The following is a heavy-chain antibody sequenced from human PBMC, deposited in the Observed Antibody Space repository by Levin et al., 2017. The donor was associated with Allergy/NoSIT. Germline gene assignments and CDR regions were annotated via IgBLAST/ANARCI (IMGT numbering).Heavy chain of an antibody. CDR1: GFTFTNYY. Sequence: ASVKVSCKASGFTFTNYYLHWLRQAPGQGPDWMGRISPTGDDTIYAEKFQGRLIMTRDTSTSTDYLEVSSLTSEDTALYYCARENDDALDYWGRGTLVTVSS. V-gene: IGHV1-46*01. J-gene: IGHJ4*02. CDR3: ARENDDALDY. CDR2: ISPTGDDT. D-gene: IGHD1-1*01.